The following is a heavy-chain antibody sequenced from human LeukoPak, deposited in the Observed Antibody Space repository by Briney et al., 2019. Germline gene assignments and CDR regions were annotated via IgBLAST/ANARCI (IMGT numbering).Heavy chain of an antibody. CDR1: GYTFTSCD. Sequence: ASVMVSCKASGYTFTSCDINWVRQATGQGLEWMGWMNPNSGNTGYAQKFQGRVTMTRNTSISTAYMELSSLRSEDTAVYYCARGPTYSSSSGLTRRRVWFDPWGQGTLVTVSS. CDR2: MNPNSGNT. D-gene: IGHD6-6*01. CDR3: ARGPTYSSSSGLTRRRVWFDP. J-gene: IGHJ5*02. V-gene: IGHV1-8*01.